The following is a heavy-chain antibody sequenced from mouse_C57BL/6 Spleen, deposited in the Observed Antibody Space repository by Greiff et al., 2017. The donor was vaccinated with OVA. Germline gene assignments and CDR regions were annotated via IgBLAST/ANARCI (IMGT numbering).Heavy chain of an antibody. J-gene: IGHJ2*01. CDR3: ASGLRYFDY. D-gene: IGHD1-1*01. CDR1: GYTFTSYW. V-gene: IGHV1-50*01. Sequence: QVQLQQPGAELVKPGASVKLSCKASGYTFTSYWMQWVKQRPGQGLEWIGEIDPSDSYINYNQKFKGKATLTVDTSSSTAYMQLSSQTSEDSAVYYCASGLRYFDYWGQGTTLTVSS. CDR2: IDPSDSYI.